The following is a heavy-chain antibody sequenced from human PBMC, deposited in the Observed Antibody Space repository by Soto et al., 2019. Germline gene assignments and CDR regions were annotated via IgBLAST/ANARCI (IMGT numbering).Heavy chain of an antibody. J-gene: IGHJ1*01. D-gene: IGHD1-26*01. CDR3: ARGPSIVGATTKHFQH. CDR1: GFTFSSYW. Sequence: EVQLVESGGGLVQPGGSLRFSCAASGFTFSSYWMHWVRQAPGKGLVWVSRINSDGSSTSYADSVKGRFTISRDNAKNTLYLQMNSLRAEDTAVYYCARGPSIVGATTKHFQHWGQGTLVTVSS. V-gene: IGHV3-74*01. CDR2: INSDGSST.